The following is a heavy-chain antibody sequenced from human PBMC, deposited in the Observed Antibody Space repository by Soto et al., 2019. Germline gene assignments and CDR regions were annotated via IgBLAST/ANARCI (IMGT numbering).Heavy chain of an antibody. D-gene: IGHD3-10*01. CDR1: GGTCSSYT. CDR3: ARDPRYYDGSGSLSPYYYYYMDV. V-gene: IGHV1-69*08. Sequence: QVQLVQSGAEVQKPGSSVKVSCKASGGTCSSYTISWVRQAPGQGREWMGRIIPILGIANYAQKFQGRVKLTADKSTSTAYMELSSLRSEDTAVYYCARDPRYYDGSGSLSPYYYYYMDVWGKGTTVNVYS. J-gene: IGHJ6*03. CDR2: IIPILGIA.